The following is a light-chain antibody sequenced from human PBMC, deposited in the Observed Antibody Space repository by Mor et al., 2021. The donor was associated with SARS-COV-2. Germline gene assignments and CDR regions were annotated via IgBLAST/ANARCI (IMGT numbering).Light chain of an antibody. J-gene: IGKJ1*01. Sequence: SALGLIYFGSNRASGVPVRFSGSGSGTDFTLKISRVEAEDVGVYYSKQAQQIPWTIGQGTNVENK. V-gene: IGKV2-28*01. CDR2: FGS. CDR3: KQAQQIPWT.